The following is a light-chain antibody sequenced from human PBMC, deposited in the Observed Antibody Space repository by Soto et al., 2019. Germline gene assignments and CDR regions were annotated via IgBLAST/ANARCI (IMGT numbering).Light chain of an antibody. CDR1: QSVSKNY. J-gene: IGKJ4*01. CDR3: QQYASSPLT. Sequence: EIVLTQSPGTLSLSPGERGTLSCRASQSVSKNYLAWYRQKPGQAPRLLIYGASSRATGIPDRFSGSGSGTDFTLTISRLEPEDFAVYSCQQYASSPLTFGGGTKVEIK. V-gene: IGKV3-20*01. CDR2: GAS.